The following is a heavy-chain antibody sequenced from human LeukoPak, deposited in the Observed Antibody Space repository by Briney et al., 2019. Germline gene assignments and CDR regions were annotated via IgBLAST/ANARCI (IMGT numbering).Heavy chain of an antibody. CDR3: ARVRRITIFGVAPRGWFDP. D-gene: IGHD3-3*01. CDR2: IYYSGST. V-gene: IGHV4-59*01. CDR1: GVSISSYY. J-gene: IGHJ5*02. Sequence: SETLSLTCTVSGVSISSYYWSWIRQPPGKGLEWIGYIYYSGSTNYNPSLKSRVTISVDTSKNQFSLKLSSVTAADTAVYYCARVRRITIFGVAPRGWFDPWGQGTLVTVSS.